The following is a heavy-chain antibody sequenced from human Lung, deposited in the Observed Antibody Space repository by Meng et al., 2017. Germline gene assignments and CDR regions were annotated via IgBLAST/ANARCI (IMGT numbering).Heavy chain of an antibody. J-gene: IGHJ4*02. V-gene: IGHV1-2*06. CDR3: ARDEDISATDKLFGDY. Sequence: QGQLGPSGAEVKEPGASVKVSCKVSGYTFPDYWLHWVRRAPGQGLEWMGRINPKSGDTHYAQRFQGRVTMTGDTSISTAYMELSGLRSDDTAMYYCARDEDISATDKLFGDYWGQGTLVTVSS. CDR2: INPKSGDT. CDR1: GYTFPDYW. D-gene: IGHD6-13*01.